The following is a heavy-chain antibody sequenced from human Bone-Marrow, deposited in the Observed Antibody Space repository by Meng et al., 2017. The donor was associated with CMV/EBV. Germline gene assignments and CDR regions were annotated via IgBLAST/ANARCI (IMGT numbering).Heavy chain of an antibody. V-gene: IGHV5-51*01. CDR3: ARDSDYDFWSGGWYFDL. D-gene: IGHD3-3*01. CDR1: GYSFTSYW. CDR2: IYPGDSDT. J-gene: IGHJ2*01. Sequence: KVSCKGSGYSFTSYWIGWVRQMPGKGLEWMGIIYPGDSDTRYSPSFQGQVTISADKSISTAYLQWSSLKASDTAMYYCARDSDYDFWSGGWYFDLWGRGTLVTVSS.